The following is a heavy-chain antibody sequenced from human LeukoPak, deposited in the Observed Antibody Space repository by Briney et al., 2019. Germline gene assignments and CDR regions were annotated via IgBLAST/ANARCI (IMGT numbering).Heavy chain of an antibody. CDR1: GYIFISYG. Sequence: ASVKVSCKASGYIFISYGISWVRQAPGQGLEWMGWISAYNGNTNYAQKFQGRVTMTTDTSTSTAYMELRSLRSDDTAVYYCARVSYDISTGYYRDAFDIWGQGTMVTVSS. CDR3: ARVSYDISTGYYRDAFDI. J-gene: IGHJ3*02. V-gene: IGHV1-18*01. CDR2: ISAYNGNT. D-gene: IGHD3-9*01.